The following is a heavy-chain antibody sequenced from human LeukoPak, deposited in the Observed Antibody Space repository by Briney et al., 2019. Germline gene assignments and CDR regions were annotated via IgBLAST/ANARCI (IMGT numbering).Heavy chain of an antibody. CDR3: AQRQGPMSGAYDYFDP. D-gene: IGHD5-12*01. CDR1: GGSISGYY. J-gene: IGHJ5*02. Sequence: SETLSLTCTVSGGSISGYYWAWIRQPPGQGLEWIAYIHSNGYTNYNPSLRSRVTISVDPSKNQFSLTVTPVTAADTAIYYCAQRQGPMSGAYDYFDPWGQGALVTVAS. V-gene: IGHV4-4*09. CDR2: IHSNGYT.